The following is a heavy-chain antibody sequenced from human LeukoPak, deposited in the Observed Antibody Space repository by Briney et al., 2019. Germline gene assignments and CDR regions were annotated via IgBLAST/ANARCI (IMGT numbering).Heavy chain of an antibody. V-gene: IGHV3-20*04. J-gene: IGHJ4*02. CDR2: INWNGGST. CDR3: ARARSPYGGNDY. D-gene: IGHD4-23*01. CDR1: GFTFSSYG. Sequence: GGSLRLSCAASGFTFSSYGMSWVRQAPGKGLEWVSGINWNGGSTGYADSVKGRFTISRDNAKNSLYLQMNSLRAEDTALYYCARARSPYGGNDYWGQGTLVTVSS.